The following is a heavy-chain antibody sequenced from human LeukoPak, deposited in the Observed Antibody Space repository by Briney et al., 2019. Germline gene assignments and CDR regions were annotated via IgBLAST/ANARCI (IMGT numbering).Heavy chain of an antibody. Sequence: ASVTVSCMASGYTFTSYSINWVRQAPGQGLEWMAWISAYNGNTNYAQKFHGRVTLTRDTSTSTAYMELRSLRSDDTAVYFCARGMSGYTEDPFDIWGQGTVVTVSS. CDR2: ISAYNGNT. CDR3: ARGMSGYTEDPFDI. D-gene: IGHD2-2*02. J-gene: IGHJ3*02. V-gene: IGHV1-18*01. CDR1: GYTFTSYS.